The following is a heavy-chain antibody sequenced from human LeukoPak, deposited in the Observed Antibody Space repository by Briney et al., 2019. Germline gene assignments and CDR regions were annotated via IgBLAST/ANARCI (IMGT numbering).Heavy chain of an antibody. D-gene: IGHD3-22*01. J-gene: IGHJ4*02. Sequence: SETLSLTCTVSGGSIRSYYWSWIRQPPGKGLEWIGYIYYSGSTNYNPSLKSRVTISVDTSKNQFSLKLSSVTAADTAVYYCARVTYYYDSSGYNTMTKYRPYYFDYWGQGTLVTVSS. CDR1: GGSIRSYY. V-gene: IGHV4-59*01. CDR3: ARVTYYYDSSGYNTMTKYRPYYFDY. CDR2: IYYSGST.